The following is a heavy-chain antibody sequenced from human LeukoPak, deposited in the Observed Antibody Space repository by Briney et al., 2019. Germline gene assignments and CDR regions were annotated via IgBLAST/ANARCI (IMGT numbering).Heavy chain of an antibody. CDR3: ARARVLQLWNRNWFDP. J-gene: IGHJ5*02. Sequence: SETLSLTCTVSGYSISSGYYWGWIRQPPGKGLEWIGSIYHSGSSYYNPSLNSRVTISVDTSKNQFSLKLSSVTAADTAVYYCARARVLQLWNRNWFDPWGQGTLVTVSS. V-gene: IGHV4-38-2*02. CDR1: GYSISSGYY. D-gene: IGHD5-18*01. CDR2: IYHSGSS.